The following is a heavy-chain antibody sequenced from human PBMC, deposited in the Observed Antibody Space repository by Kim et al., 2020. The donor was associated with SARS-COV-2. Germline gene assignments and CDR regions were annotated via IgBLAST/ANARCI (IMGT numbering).Heavy chain of an antibody. CDR2: IYYSGST. V-gene: IGHV4-39*01. Sequence: SETLSLTCTVSGGSISSSSYYWGWLRQPPGKGLEWFGSIYYSGSTYYNPTLKSRVTISVDTSKNQFSLKLSSVTAADTAVYYCARTYYYGSWSYYQHPYFPSYGLDVWGQGTTVTVSS. CDR3: ARTYYYGSWSYYQHPYFPSYGLDV. D-gene: IGHD3-10*01. J-gene: IGHJ6*02. CDR1: GGSISSSSYY.